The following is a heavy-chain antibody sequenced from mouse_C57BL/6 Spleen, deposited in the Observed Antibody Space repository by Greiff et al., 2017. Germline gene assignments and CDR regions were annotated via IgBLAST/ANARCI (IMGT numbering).Heavy chain of an antibody. CDR3: ARDAIYYPFAY. CDR1: GFTFSDFY. CDR2: SRNKANDYTT. Sequence: EVTLVESGGGLVQSGRSLRLSCATSGFTFSDFYMEWVRQAPGKGLEWIAASRNKANDYTTEYSASVKGRFIVSRDTSQSILYLQMNALRAEDTAIYYCARDAIYYPFAYWGQGTLVTVSA. D-gene: IGHD2-1*01. J-gene: IGHJ3*01. V-gene: IGHV7-1*01.